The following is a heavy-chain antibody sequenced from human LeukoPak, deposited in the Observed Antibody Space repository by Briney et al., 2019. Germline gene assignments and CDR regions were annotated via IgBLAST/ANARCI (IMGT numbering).Heavy chain of an antibody. CDR2: ISSSSSYI. D-gene: IGHD3-9*01. CDR1: GFTFSSYS. Sequence: GGSLRLSCAASGFTFSSYSMNWVRQAPGKGLEWVSSISSSSSYIYYADSVKGRFTISRDNAKNSLYLQMNSLRAEDTAVYYCARGYDILTGYLQFDYWGQGTLVTVSS. CDR3: ARGYDILTGYLQFDY. J-gene: IGHJ4*02. V-gene: IGHV3-21*01.